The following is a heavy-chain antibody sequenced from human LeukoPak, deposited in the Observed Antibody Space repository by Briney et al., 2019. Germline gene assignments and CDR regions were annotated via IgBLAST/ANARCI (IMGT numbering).Heavy chain of an antibody. J-gene: IGHJ5*01. Sequence: GESLKISCEGSGYSFTSYWIGWVRQMPGKGLEWMGMIYPDDSDNRYSPSFQGQVTISVDKSISTAYLQWSSLKASDTAMYYCARRAYYSVSGSYRWFDSWGQGTLVTVSS. V-gene: IGHV5-51*01. CDR3: ARRAYYSVSGSYRWFDS. CDR2: IYPDDSDN. D-gene: IGHD3-10*01. CDR1: GYSFTSYW.